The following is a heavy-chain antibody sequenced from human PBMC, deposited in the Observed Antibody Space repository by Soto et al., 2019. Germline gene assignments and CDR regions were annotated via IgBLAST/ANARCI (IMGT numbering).Heavy chain of an antibody. CDR1: GFTFSSYA. D-gene: IGHD6-19*01. CDR2: ISGSGGST. V-gene: IGHV3-23*01. CDR3: AKERTPYSIGWYEYYFDY. J-gene: IGHJ4*02. Sequence: EVQLLESWGGLVQPGGSLRLSCAASGFTFSSYAMSWVRQAPGKGLEWVSAISGSGGSTYYADSVKGRFTISRDNSKNTQYLQMNSLRAEDTAVYYCAKERTPYSIGWYEYYFDYWGQGTLVTVSS.